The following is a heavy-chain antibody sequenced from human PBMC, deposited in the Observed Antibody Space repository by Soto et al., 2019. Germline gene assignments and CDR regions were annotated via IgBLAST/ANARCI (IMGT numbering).Heavy chain of an antibody. D-gene: IGHD2-2*02. V-gene: IGHV4-30-4*01. CDR1: GGSISSGDYY. J-gene: IGHJ5*02. CDR3: ASIGYCSSTSCYTDWFDP. Sequence: SETLSLTCTVSGGSISSGDYYWSWIRQPPGKGLEWIGYIYYSGSTYYNLSLKSRVTISVDTSKNQFSLKLSSVTAADTAVYYCASIGYCSSTSCYTDWFDPWGQGTLVTVSS. CDR2: IYYSGST.